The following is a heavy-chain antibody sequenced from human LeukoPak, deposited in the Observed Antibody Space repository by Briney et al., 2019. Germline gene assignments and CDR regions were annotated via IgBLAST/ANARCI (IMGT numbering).Heavy chain of an antibody. D-gene: IGHD2-15*01. Sequence: GGPLRLSCAASGFTFSDYYMSWIRQAPGKGLEWVSYISSSGSTIYYADSVRGRFTISRDNAKNSLYLQMNSLRAEDTAVYYCARFCSGGSCYSKYYFDYWGQGTLVTVSS. CDR3: ARFCSGGSCYSKYYFDY. CDR1: GFTFSDYY. J-gene: IGHJ4*02. V-gene: IGHV3-11*04. CDR2: ISSSGSTI.